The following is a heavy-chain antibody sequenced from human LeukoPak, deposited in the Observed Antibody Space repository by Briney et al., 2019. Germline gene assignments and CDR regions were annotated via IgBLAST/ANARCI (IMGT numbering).Heavy chain of an antibody. D-gene: IGHD2-15*01. Sequence: GGSLRLSCSASGFTFSTYAMHWVRQAPGKGLEYVSTINSNGRTTYYADSVKGRFTISRDNSKNTAYLQMSSLRDEDTAVYYCVKGPCSGGSCYFDYWGQGTLVTVSS. CDR2: INSNGRTT. J-gene: IGHJ4*02. CDR1: GFTFSTYA. CDR3: VKGPCSGGSCYFDY. V-gene: IGHV3-64D*06.